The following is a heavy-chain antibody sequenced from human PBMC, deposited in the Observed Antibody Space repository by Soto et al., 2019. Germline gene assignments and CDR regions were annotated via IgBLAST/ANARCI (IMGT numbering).Heavy chain of an antibody. CDR1: GGSISSGGYY. CDR3: ARDKIHDYGDYDAH. CDR2: IYYSGST. Sequence: QVQLQESGPGLVKPSQTLSLTCTVYGGSISSGGYYWSWIRQHPGKGLELIGYIYYSGSTYHNPSLKSRVTISVNTSKNQFSLKLSSVTAADTAVYYCARDKIHDYGDYDAHWGQGTLVTVSS. V-gene: IGHV4-31*03. J-gene: IGHJ4*02. D-gene: IGHD4-17*01.